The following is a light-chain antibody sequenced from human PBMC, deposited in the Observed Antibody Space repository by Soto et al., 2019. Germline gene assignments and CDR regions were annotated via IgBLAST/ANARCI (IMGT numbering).Light chain of an antibody. V-gene: IGKV1-39*01. CDR2: SAS. CDR1: QSISIY. J-gene: IGKJ5*01. CDR3: QQAYSWIT. Sequence: DIQMTQSPSSLSASVGDRVTIACRASQSISIYLNWYQQKPGKAPKLLIYSASTLQSGVPSRFSGSGSGTDFTLTISNLQPEDSATYYCQQAYSWITFGQGTRLEIK.